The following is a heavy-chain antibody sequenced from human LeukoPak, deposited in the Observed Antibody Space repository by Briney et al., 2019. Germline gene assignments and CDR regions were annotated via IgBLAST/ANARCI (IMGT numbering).Heavy chain of an antibody. CDR1: GGSISSGGHS. V-gene: IGHV4-30-4*07. J-gene: IGHJ4*02. CDR2: IYYTENT. D-gene: IGHD5-12*01. Sequence: PSETLSLTCAVSGGSISSGGHSWSWIRQPPGKGLEWIGYIYYTENTYYNPSLKSRVTISVDTSKNQFSLKLNSVTAADTAVYYCASHSGGYAYWGQGTLVTVSS. CDR3: ASHSGGYAY.